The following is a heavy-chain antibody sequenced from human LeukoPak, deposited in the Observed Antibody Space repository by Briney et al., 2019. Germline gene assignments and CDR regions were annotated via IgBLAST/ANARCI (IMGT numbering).Heavy chain of an antibody. CDR1: GFAFSSYA. CDR2: ISGSGGST. D-gene: IGHD2-2*01. V-gene: IGHV3-23*01. Sequence: GGSLTLSCAASGFAFSSYAMSWVRQAPGKGLEWVSAISGSGGSTYYADSVKGRFTISRDNSKNTLYLQMNSLRAEDTAVYYCAKAPSWHRFDYWGQGTLVTVSS. J-gene: IGHJ4*02. CDR3: AKAPSWHRFDY.